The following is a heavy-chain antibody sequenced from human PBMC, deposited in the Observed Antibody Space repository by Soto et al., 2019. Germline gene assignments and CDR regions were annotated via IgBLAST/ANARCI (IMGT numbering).Heavy chain of an antibody. CDR3: VKEDAFDF. Sequence: EVQLVESGGGLVQPGRSLRLSCAASGFTFDDYPMHWVRHAAGKGLEWVAGLSRKSASIGYADSVKGLFTISRDNARDSLYLQINSLRAEDTALYYCVKEDAFDFWGQGTQVTVSS. J-gene: IGHJ3*01. CDR1: GFTFDDYP. V-gene: IGHV3-9*01. CDR2: LSRKSASI.